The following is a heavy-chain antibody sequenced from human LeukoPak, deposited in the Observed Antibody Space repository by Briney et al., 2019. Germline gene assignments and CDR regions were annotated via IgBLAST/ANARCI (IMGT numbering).Heavy chain of an antibody. CDR2: IIPIFGTA. D-gene: IGHD6-19*01. V-gene: IGHV1-69*05. Sequence: ASVKVSCKASGGTFSSYAISWVRQAPGQGLEWMGRIIPIFGTANYAQKFQGRVTITTDESTSTAYMELSSLRSEDTAVYYCARGTVAPGAFDIWAKGQWSPSLQ. CDR1: GGTFSSYA. CDR3: ARGTVAPGAFDI. J-gene: IGHJ3*02.